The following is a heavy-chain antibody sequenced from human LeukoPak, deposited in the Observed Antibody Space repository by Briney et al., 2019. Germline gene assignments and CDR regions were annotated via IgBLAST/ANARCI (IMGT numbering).Heavy chain of an antibody. CDR2: INSDGSST. CDR3: VRDLGYDFWSGYLLNDAFDI. J-gene: IGHJ3*02. Sequence: GGSLRLSCAASGFTFSSYWMHWVRQAPGKGLVWVSRINSDGSSTSYADSVKGRFTISRDNAKNTLYLQMNSLRAEDTAVFYCVRDLGYDFWSGYLLNDAFDIWGQGTMVTVSS. CDR1: GFTFSSYW. D-gene: IGHD3-3*01. V-gene: IGHV3-74*01.